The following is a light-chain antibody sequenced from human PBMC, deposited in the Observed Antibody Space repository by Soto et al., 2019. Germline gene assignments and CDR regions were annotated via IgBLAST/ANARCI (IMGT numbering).Light chain of an antibody. V-gene: IGKV3-20*01. Sequence: EIVLTQSPGTLSLSPGERATLSCRASQSVSRSYVAWYQQKPGQAPRLLIYGASSRATGIPDRFSGSGSGTDFTLTISRLEPEDFAVYYCQQYGSAPRTFGQGTKLEIK. CDR2: GAS. J-gene: IGKJ2*01. CDR3: QQYGSAPRT. CDR1: QSVSRSY.